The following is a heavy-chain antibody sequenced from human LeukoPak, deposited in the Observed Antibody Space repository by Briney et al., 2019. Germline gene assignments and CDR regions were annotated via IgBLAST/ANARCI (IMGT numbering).Heavy chain of an antibody. D-gene: IGHD3-3*01. Sequence: ASVKVSCKASGYTFTAYSMHWVRQAPGQGLEWMGWINPNSGVTNYAQKFQGRVTMTRDTSISTAYMELSSLRSDDTAVYYCARVGVEGASCYDYWGQGTLVTVSS. CDR3: ARVGVEGASCYDY. J-gene: IGHJ4*02. CDR1: GYTFTAYS. V-gene: IGHV1-2*02. CDR2: INPNSGVT.